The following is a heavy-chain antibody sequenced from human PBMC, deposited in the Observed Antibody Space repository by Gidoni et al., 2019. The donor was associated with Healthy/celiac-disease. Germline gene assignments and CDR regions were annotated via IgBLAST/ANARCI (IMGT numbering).Heavy chain of an antibody. CDR2: IYSGGST. CDR1: GFTVSSNY. CDR3: ARIKGKSNWFDP. J-gene: IGHJ5*02. V-gene: IGHV3-53*01. Sequence: EVQLVESGGGLIQPGGSLSLSCAASGFTVSSNYMSWVRQAQGKGLEWVSVIYSGGSTYYADSVKGRFTISRDNSKNTLYLQMNSLRAEDTAVYYCARIKGKSNWFDPWGQGTLVTVSS.